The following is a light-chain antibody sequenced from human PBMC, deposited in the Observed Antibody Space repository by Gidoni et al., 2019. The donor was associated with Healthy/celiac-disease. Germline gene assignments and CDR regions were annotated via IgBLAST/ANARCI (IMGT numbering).Light chain of an antibody. CDR2: SNN. CDR3: AAWDDSLNGYV. V-gene: IGLV1-44*01. CDR1: SSNIGSNT. J-gene: IGLJ1*01. Sequence: QSVLTQPPSASWTPGQRVTISCSGSSSNIGSNTVNWYQQLPGTAPKLLIYSNNQRPSGVPDRFSGSKSGTSASLAISGLQSEDEADYDCAAWDDSLNGYVFGTGTKVTVL.